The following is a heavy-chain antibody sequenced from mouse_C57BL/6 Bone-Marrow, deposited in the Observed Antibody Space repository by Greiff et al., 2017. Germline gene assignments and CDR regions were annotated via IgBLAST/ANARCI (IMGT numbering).Heavy chain of an antibody. CDR2: IYPRDGST. CDR1: GYTFTSYD. Sequence: QVQLQQSGPELVKPGASVKLSCKASGYTFTSYDINWVKQRPGQGLEWIGWIYPRDGSTKYNEKFKGKDTLTVDTSSSTAYMELHILTSEDSAVYFCARMNCYSNYVDHFDYWGQGTTLTVSS. J-gene: IGHJ2*01. D-gene: IGHD2-5*01. V-gene: IGHV1-85*01. CDR3: ARMNCYSNYVDHFDY.